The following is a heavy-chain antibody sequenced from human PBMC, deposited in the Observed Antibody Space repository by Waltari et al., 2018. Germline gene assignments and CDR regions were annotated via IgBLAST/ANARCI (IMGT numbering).Heavy chain of an antibody. D-gene: IGHD2-2*02. CDR2: IWFDGSDK. CDR3: AKDAFGNTYLDF. CDR1: GFPFRNFG. V-gene: IGHV3-30*02. Sequence: QVNLVESGGGVVQPGGSLRLPVTTSGFPFRNFGMQWVRQAPGKGLEGVALIWFDGSDKFYADSVRGRFTISRDNSARTLYLDMDSLRLDDTAMYYCAKDAFGNTYLDFWGQGTLVTVSS. J-gene: IGHJ4*02.